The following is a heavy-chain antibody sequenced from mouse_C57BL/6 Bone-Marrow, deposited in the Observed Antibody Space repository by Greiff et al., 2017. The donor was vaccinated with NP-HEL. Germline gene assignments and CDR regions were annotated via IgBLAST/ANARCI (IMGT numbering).Heavy chain of an antibody. J-gene: IGHJ2*01. CDR1: GYTFTSYW. Sequence: QVQLQQPGAELVRPGTSVKLSCKASGYTFTSYWMHWVKQRPGQGLEWIGVIDPSDSYTNYNQKFKGKATLTVDTSSSTAYIQLSSLTSEDSAVYYCARTLSWGQGTTLTVSS. V-gene: IGHV1-59*01. CDR3: ARTLS. CDR2: IDPSDSYT.